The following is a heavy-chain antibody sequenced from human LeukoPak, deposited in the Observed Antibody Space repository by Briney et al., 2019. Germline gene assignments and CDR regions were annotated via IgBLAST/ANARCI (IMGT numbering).Heavy chain of an antibody. CDR1: GGSISTYY. CDR3: ARDNPVVWGAFDI. V-gene: IGHV4-59*01. D-gene: IGHD1-14*01. J-gene: IGHJ3*02. CDR2: IYDSRSS. Sequence: SETLSLTCTVSGGSISTYYWSWIRQPPGKGLEWIGYIYDSRSSNYNPSLKSRVTIAVDRSKNHFSLKLSSVTAADTAVYYCARDNPVVWGAFDIWGQGTMVTVS.